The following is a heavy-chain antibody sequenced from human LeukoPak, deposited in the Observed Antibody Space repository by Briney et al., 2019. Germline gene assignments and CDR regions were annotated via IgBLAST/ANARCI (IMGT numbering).Heavy chain of an antibody. CDR3: AGGDIAAAGTFDY. CDR2: IYYSGST. J-gene: IGHJ4*02. Sequence: SETLSLTCTVSGGSISSYYWSWIRQPPGKGLEWIRYIYYSGSTNYNPSLKSRVTISVDTSKNQFSLKLSSVTAADTAVYYCAGGDIAAAGTFDYWGQGTLVTVSS. V-gene: IGHV4-59*01. CDR1: GGSISSYY. D-gene: IGHD6-13*01.